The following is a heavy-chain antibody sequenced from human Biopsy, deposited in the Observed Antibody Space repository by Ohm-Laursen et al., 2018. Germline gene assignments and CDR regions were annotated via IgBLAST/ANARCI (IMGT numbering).Heavy chain of an antibody. D-gene: IGHD1-26*01. CDR1: GGTFINYA. CDR2: IIPMFGTA. Sequence: ASVKVSCKPSGGTFINYAISWVRQAPGQGLEWMGGIIPMFGTANYAQMFQGRVTISADESTSTSYVELSSLTTEDTAIYYCARGPHSGSHSCFDYWGRGTLVTVSS. J-gene: IGHJ4*02. CDR3: ARGPHSGSHSCFDY. V-gene: IGHV1-69*13.